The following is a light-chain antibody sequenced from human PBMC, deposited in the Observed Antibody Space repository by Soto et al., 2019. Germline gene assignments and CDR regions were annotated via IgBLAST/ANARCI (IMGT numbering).Light chain of an antibody. CDR1: QSIGRN. Sequence: DIQMTQPPASLSASVGDRVTISCRASQSIGRNLNWYQQKPGKAPTLLMFTSSNLQSGVPSRFSGSGSGTDFILTISSLQPEDFATYYCQQSYSTPPTFGQGTKVDI. CDR2: TSS. V-gene: IGKV1-39*01. J-gene: IGKJ1*01. CDR3: QQSYSTPPT.